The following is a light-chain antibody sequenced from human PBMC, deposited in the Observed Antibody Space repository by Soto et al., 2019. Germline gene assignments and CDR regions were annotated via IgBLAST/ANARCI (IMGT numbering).Light chain of an antibody. J-gene: IGKJ1*01. V-gene: IGKV1-17*01. CDR3: LQHNSYPWT. CDR2: AAS. CDR1: KGIKND. Sequence: DIQMTQSPSSLSASVGDRVTMTCVACKGIKNDLVWYQQKPGKAPKRLIYAASSLQSGVLSRFIGSGSGTEFTLTISSLQPEDFATYYCLQHNSYPWTFGQGTKVDI.